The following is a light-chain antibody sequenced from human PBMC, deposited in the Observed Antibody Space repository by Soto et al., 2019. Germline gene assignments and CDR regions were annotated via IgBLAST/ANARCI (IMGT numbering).Light chain of an antibody. CDR1: QSISSW. J-gene: IGKJ1*01. Sequence: DIQMTQSPSTLSASVGDRVTITCRASQSISSWLAWYQQKPGKAPKTLIYKASSLESGVPSRLNGSGSGTEFTLTISSLQPDDFATYFCQQSNSYPWTFGQGTKVEIK. CDR3: QQSNSYPWT. V-gene: IGKV1-5*03. CDR2: KAS.